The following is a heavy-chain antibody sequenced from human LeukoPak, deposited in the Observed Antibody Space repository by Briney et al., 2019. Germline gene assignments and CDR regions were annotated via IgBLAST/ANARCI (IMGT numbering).Heavy chain of an antibody. D-gene: IGHD1-7*01. Sequence: PGGSLRLSCVASGFTFSSYWMHWVRQAPGKGLVWVSRINSDGSSTKCADSVKGRFTISRDNAKNSLYLQMNSLRVEDTAVYYCARAHNWKYGTFDYWGQGTLVTVSS. J-gene: IGHJ4*02. CDR1: GFTFSSYW. CDR2: INSDGSST. V-gene: IGHV3-74*03. CDR3: ARAHNWKYGTFDY.